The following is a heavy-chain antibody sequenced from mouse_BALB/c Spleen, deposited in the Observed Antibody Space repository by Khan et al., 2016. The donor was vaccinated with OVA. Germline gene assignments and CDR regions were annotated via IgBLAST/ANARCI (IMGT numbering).Heavy chain of an antibody. Sequence: QVQLQQSGAELVRPWSSMKISCKASGYAFSNYWMNWVRQGPGQGLEWIGQIYPGDGNTNYNGQFKDKATLTADKSSSTAYMQLSSLTSEDSAVYFCARSGYDFFAYWGQGTLVTVSA. CDR1: GYAFSNYW. V-gene: IGHV1-80*01. J-gene: IGHJ3*01. CDR3: ARSGYDFFAY. CDR2: IYPGDGNT. D-gene: IGHD2-14*01.